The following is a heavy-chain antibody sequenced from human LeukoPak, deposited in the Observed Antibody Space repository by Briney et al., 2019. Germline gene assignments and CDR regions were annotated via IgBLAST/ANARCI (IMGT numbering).Heavy chain of an antibody. CDR3: ARAVGESYFDY. CDR1: GFTFSSYA. V-gene: IGHV3-21*01. CDR2: ISSSSSYI. D-gene: IGHD1-26*01. Sequence: GGSLRLSCAASGFTFSSYAMSWVRQAPGKGLEWVSSISSSSSYIYYADSVKGRFTISRDNAKNSLYLQMNSLRAEDTAVYYCARAVGESYFDYWGQGTLVTVSS. J-gene: IGHJ4*02.